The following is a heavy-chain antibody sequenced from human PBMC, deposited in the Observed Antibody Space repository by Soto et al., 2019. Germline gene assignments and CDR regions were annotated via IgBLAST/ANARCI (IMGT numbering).Heavy chain of an antibody. CDR1: GFIFSSYA. CDR2: ISGSDGST. J-gene: IGHJ4*02. Sequence: GGSLRLSCAASGFIFSSYAMSWVRQASGKGLEWVSAISGSDGSTYYADSVKGRFTISRDNSRNTLYLQMNSLRAEDTAVYYCAKDGVAHIPLYTSGSSYDHWGQGTLVTVSS. CDR3: AKDGVAHIPLYTSGSSYDH. V-gene: IGHV3-23*01. D-gene: IGHD3-22*01.